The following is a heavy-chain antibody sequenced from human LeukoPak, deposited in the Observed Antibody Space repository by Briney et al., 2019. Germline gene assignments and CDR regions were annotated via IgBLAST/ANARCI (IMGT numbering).Heavy chain of an antibody. J-gene: IGHJ4*02. CDR3: VRGSGSYYQYYFDW. V-gene: IGHV1-8*01. D-gene: IGHD3-10*01. CDR2: MNPNSGNT. Sequence: ASVKASCKASKYTFTSYDINWVRQATGQGLEWMGWMNPNSGNTGYAQKFQGRVTMTRNTSISTAYMEPSSLRSEDTAMYYCVRGSGSYYQYYFDWWGQGTLVTVSS. CDR1: KYTFTSYD.